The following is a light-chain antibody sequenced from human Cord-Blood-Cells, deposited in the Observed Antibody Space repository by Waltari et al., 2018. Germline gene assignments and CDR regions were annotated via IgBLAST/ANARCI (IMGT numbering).Light chain of an antibody. CDR2: AAS. V-gene: IGKV1-17*03. CDR3: RQHNSYPWT. J-gene: IGKJ1*01. Sequence: DIQMTQSPSAMSASVGDRVTITCRASQGISNHLAWFQQKPGKVPKRLLYAASSLQSGVPSRFSGSGSGTEFTLTISSLQPEDCATYYCRQHNSYPWTFGQGTKVEIK. CDR1: QGISNH.